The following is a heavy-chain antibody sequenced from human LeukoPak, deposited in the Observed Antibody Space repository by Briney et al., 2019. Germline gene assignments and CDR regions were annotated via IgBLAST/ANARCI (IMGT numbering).Heavy chain of an antibody. CDR3: ASAYCGGDCYYNY. D-gene: IGHD2-21*02. Sequence: GSSVKVSCKASGYTFTGYYMHWVRQAPGQGLEWMGWINPNSGGTNYAQKFQGRVTMNRDTSISTAYMELSRLRSDDTAAYYCASAYCGGDCYYNYWGQGTLVTVSS. J-gene: IGHJ4*02. CDR2: INPNSGGT. V-gene: IGHV1-2*02. CDR1: GYTFTGYY.